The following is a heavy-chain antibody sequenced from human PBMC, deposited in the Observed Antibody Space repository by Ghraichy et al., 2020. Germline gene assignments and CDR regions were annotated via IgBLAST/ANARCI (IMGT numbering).Heavy chain of an antibody. J-gene: IGHJ4*02. D-gene: IGHD1-1*01. CDR3: ARGLFMPKLERRRATQASYYFDY. CDR2: INHSGST. V-gene: IGHV4-34*01. Sequence: SQTLSLTCAVYGGSFSGYYWSWIRQPPGKGLEWIGEINHSGSTNYNPSLKSRVTISVDTSKNQFSLKLSSVTAADTAVYYCARGLFMPKLERRRATQASYYFDYWGQGTLVTVSS. CDR1: GGSFSGYY.